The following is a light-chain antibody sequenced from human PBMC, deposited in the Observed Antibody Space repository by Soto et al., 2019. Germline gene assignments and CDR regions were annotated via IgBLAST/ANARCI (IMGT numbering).Light chain of an antibody. CDR2: DAS. V-gene: IGKV3-11*01. CDR3: QQRSNSPLT. CDR1: QSVSSY. J-gene: IGKJ4*01. Sequence: EIVLTQSPATLSLSPGERATLSCRASQSVSSYLAWYQQKPSRAPRLLIYDASNRATGIPARFSGSGSGTDFTLTXSSLEPEDFAVYYCQQRSNSPLTFGGGTKV.